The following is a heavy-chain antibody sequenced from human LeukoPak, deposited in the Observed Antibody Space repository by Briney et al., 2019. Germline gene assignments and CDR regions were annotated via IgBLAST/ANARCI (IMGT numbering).Heavy chain of an antibody. V-gene: IGHV1-8*02. CDR1: GYTFTGYY. J-gene: IGHJ3*02. D-gene: IGHD3-10*01. CDR3: ARWRGAFDI. Sequence: VASVKVSCKASGYTFTGYYMHWVRQAPGQGLEWMGWMNPNSGNTGYAQKFQGRVTMTRNTSISTAYMELSSLRSEDTAVYYCARWRGAFDIWGQGTMVTVSS. CDR2: MNPNSGNT.